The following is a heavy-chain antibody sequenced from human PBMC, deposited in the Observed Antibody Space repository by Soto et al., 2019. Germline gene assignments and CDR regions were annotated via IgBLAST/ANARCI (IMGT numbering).Heavy chain of an antibody. CDR3: TRARGFGLFDY. J-gene: IGHJ4*02. Sequence: QVQLQESGPGLVKPSETLSLTCTVSGGSVSSGTYYWNWIRQSPGKGLEWIGYIDYSGSTSYNPSLRSRGTISADTSKNPFTLKLSSVTAADTAVYYCTRARGFGLFDYWGQGTLVTDSS. CDR2: IDYSGST. D-gene: IGHD3-10*01. V-gene: IGHV4-61*01. CDR1: GGSVSSGTYY.